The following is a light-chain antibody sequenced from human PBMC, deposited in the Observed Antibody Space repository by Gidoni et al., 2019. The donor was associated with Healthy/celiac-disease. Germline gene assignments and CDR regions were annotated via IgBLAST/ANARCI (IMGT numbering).Light chain of an antibody. CDR1: QSVSSSY. Sequence: EIVLTQSPGTLSLSPGERATLSCRASQSVSSSYLAWYKQKPGQAPRLLIYGASSRATGIPDRFSGSGSGTDFTLTISRLEPEDFAVYYCQQYGSSPLTFGPGTKVDFK. J-gene: IGKJ3*01. V-gene: IGKV3-20*01. CDR2: GAS. CDR3: QQYGSSPLT.